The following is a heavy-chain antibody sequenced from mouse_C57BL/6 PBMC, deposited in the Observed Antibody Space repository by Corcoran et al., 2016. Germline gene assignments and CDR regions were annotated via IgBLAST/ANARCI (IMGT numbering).Heavy chain of an antibody. CDR2: INTNNGGT. Sequence: EVQLQQSGPELVKPGASVKIPCKASGYTFTDYNMDWVKQSHDKSLEWIGDINTNNGGTISNQKFKGKATLPVDKYSSPAYMAHRSLTSEDTAVYYGAIVGGFLYAMDYWCQGTSVTVSS. J-gene: IGHJ4*01. CDR1: GYTFTDYN. D-gene: IGHD1-3*01. V-gene: IGHV1-18*01. CDR3: AIVGGFLYAMDY.